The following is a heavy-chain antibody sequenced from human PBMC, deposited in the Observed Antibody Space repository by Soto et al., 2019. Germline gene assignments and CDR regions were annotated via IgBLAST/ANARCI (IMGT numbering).Heavy chain of an antibody. CDR1: GGSFSGYY. D-gene: IGHD4-17*01. J-gene: IGHJ2*01. CDR3: ARGGSPSDYGSWYFDL. Sequence: PSETLSLTCAVYGGSFSGYYWSWIRQPPGKGLEWIGEINHSGNTNYNPSLKGRVTISVDTSKNQFSLKLSSVTAADTAVYYCARGGSPSDYGSWYFDLWGRGTLVTVSS. V-gene: IGHV4-34*01. CDR2: INHSGNT.